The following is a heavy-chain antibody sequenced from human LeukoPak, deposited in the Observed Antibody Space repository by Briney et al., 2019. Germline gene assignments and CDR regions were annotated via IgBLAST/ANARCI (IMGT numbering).Heavy chain of an antibody. Sequence: PSETLSLTCAVRDYSISSGYSWGWVRQPPGKGLEWIANFYLSGTTYYNPSLKSRVTISLGTSNNHFSLKLSSVTASDTAVYWCAKTDYGDYGAFNIGGQGTMVTASS. CDR2: FYLSGTT. V-gene: IGHV4-38-2*01. CDR1: DYSISSGYS. D-gene: IGHD4-17*01. J-gene: IGHJ3*02. CDR3: AKTDYGDYGAFNI.